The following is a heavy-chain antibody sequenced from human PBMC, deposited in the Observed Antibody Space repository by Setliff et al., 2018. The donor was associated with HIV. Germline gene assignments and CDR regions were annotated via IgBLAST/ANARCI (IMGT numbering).Heavy chain of an antibody. CDR1: GYTFTSYD. CDR2: MNPNSGNT. D-gene: IGHD2-8*02. J-gene: IGHJ3*02. Sequence: ASVKVSCKASGYTFTSYDINWVRQATGQGLEWMGWMNPNSGNTGYAQKFQGRVTMTRNTAISTAYMELSSLGSEDTAVYYCARGITGFDAFDIWGQGTMVTVSS. V-gene: IGHV1-8*02. CDR3: ARGITGFDAFDI.